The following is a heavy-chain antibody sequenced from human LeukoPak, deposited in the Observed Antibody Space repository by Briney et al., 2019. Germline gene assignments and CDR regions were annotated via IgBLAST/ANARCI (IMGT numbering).Heavy chain of an antibody. CDR3: ARYKQLVPPDY. D-gene: IGHD6-13*01. J-gene: IGHJ4*02. Sequence: GGSLRLSCAASGFTFSSYWMHWVRQAPGKGLVWVSRINSDGSSTSYADSVKGRFTISRNNAKNTLYLQMNSLRAEDTAVYYCARYKQLVPPDYWGQGTLVTVSS. CDR1: GFTFSSYW. V-gene: IGHV3-74*01. CDR2: INSDGSST.